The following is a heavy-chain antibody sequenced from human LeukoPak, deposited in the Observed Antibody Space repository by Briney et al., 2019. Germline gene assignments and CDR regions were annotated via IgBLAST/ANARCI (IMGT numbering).Heavy chain of an antibody. V-gene: IGHV3-23*01. Sequence: GGSLRLSCAAFGFTFSSYAMSWVRQAPGKGLEWVSAISGSGGSTYYADSVKGRFTISRDNSKNTLYLQMNSLRAEDTAVYYCAKWSSSWYYFDYWGQGTLVTVSS. CDR3: AKWSSSWYYFDY. CDR2: ISGSGGST. J-gene: IGHJ4*02. D-gene: IGHD6-13*01. CDR1: GFTFSSYA.